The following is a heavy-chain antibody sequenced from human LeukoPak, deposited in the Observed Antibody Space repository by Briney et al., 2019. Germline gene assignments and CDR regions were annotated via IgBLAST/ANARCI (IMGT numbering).Heavy chain of an antibody. J-gene: IGHJ4*02. D-gene: IGHD6-19*01. V-gene: IGHV3-23*01. Sequence: PPGGSLRLSCAASGFTFSSYAMSWVRQAPGKGLEWVSAISGSGGSTYYVDSVKGRFTISRDNSKNTLYLQMNSLRVEDTAVYYCAKLPVAGLYFDYWGQGTLVTVSS. CDR2: ISGSGGST. CDR1: GFTFSSYA. CDR3: AKLPVAGLYFDY.